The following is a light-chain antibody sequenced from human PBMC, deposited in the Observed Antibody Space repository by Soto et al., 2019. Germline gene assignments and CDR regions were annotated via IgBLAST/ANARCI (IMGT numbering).Light chain of an antibody. CDR2: KAS. CDR1: QSTSTW. Sequence: DIQMTQSPSTLSASVGDRVTITCRASQSTSTWLAWYQHKPGKAPNLLIYKASSLESGVPSRFIGIGSGTEFSLTISTLQPDDVATYYCQQYGRYRTFGQGTKVEIK. CDR3: QQYGRYRT. V-gene: IGKV1-5*03. J-gene: IGKJ1*01.